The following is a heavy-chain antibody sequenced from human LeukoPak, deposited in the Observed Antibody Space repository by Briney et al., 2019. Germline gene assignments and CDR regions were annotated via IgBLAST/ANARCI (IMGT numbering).Heavy chain of an antibody. J-gene: IGHJ5*02. CDR3: ARPYYYDSRIDP. D-gene: IGHD3-22*01. V-gene: IGHV4-30-4*01. Sequence: SQTLSLTCTVSGGSISSGDYYWSWICQPPGKGLEWIAYMYDSGSTYYNPSPKSRVTMSADTSKNQLSLTLSSVTAADTAVYYCARPYYYDSRIDPWGQGILVTVSS. CDR2: MYDSGST. CDR1: GGSISSGDYY.